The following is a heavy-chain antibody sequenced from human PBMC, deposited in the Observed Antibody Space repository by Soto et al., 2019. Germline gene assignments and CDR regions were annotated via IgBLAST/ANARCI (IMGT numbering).Heavy chain of an antibody. CDR3: AKDPGSWNINGMFGY. Sequence: PGGSLRLSCAASGFTFSSYGMHWVRQAPGKGLEWVAVISYDGSNKYYADSVKGRFTISRDNSKNTLYLQMNSLRAEDTAVYYCAKDPGSWNINGMFGYWGQGTLVTVSS. J-gene: IGHJ4*02. CDR2: ISYDGSNK. V-gene: IGHV3-30*18. CDR1: GFTFSSYG. D-gene: IGHD2-15*01.